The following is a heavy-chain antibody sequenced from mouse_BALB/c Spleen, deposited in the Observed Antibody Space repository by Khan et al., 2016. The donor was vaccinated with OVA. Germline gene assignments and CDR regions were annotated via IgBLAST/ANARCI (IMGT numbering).Heavy chain of an antibody. Sequence: QVRLQQSGAELVNPGASVNLSCKASGYTLTSYWMHWVKQRPGQGLEWIGEINPSNGRTNYNEKFKSKATLTVDKSSSTAYMQLSSPTSEDSAVYYCARLLIYFDYWGEGTTLTVSS. CDR1: GYTLTSYW. D-gene: IGHD2-1*01. CDR2: INPSNGRT. V-gene: IGHV1S81*02. J-gene: IGHJ2*01. CDR3: ARLLIYFDY.